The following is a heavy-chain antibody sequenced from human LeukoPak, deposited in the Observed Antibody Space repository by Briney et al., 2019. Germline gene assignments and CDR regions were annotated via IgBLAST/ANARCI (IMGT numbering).Heavy chain of an antibody. CDR1: GFTFSNYW. CDR2: IKQDGSEK. D-gene: IGHD3-3*01. CDR3: AREGTIFGVVFLMDV. V-gene: IGHV3-7*03. Sequence: GGSLRLSCAASGFTFSNYWMSWVRQAPGKGLEWVANIKQDGSEKYYVDSVKGRFTISRDNAKNSLYLQMNSLRVEDTAVYYCAREGTIFGVVFLMDVWGKGTTVTVSS. J-gene: IGHJ6*04.